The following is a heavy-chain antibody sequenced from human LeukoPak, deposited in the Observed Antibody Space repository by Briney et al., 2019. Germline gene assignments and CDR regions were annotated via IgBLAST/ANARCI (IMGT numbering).Heavy chain of an antibody. CDR2: ISDSGSNT. V-gene: IGHV3-23*01. J-gene: IGHJ4*02. Sequence: GGSLRLSCAASGFTFSNYAISWVRQAPGKGLEWVSVISDSGSNTYYADSVKGRFTTSRDNSKNTVYLQMNNLGAEDTAVYYCAIYNRADYWGQGTLVTVSS. D-gene: IGHD1-14*01. CDR1: GFTFSNYA. CDR3: AIYNRADY.